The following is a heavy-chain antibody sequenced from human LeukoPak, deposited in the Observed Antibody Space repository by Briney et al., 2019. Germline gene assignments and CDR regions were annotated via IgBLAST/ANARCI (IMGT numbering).Heavy chain of an antibody. Sequence: ASVKVSCKASGYTFTGYYMHWVRQAPGQGLEWMGWINPNSGGTNYAQKFQGRVTMTRDTSISTAYMELSRLRSDDTAVYYCAVLDRVVVVPAATRSPLNWFDPWGQGTLVTVSS. D-gene: IGHD2-2*01. J-gene: IGHJ5*02. CDR1: GYTFTGYY. CDR2: INPNSGGT. V-gene: IGHV1-2*02. CDR3: AVLDRVVVVPAATRSPLNWFDP.